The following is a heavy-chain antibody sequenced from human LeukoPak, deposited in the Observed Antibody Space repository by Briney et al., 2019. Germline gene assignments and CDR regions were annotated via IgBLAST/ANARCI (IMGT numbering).Heavy chain of an antibody. V-gene: IGHV3-21*01. CDR2: ISSSSSYI. CDR1: GFLFSDHY. D-gene: IGHD1-1*01. CDR3: ARCTTGKTFGSLREIKKSREIDY. Sequence: GGSLRLSCQASGFLFSDHYMDWVRQAPGKGLEWVSSISSSSSYIHYADSVRGRFTISRDNAKNSLFLQMNSLRGEDTAVYYCARCTTGKTFGSLREIKKSREIDYWGQGTLVTVSS. J-gene: IGHJ4*02.